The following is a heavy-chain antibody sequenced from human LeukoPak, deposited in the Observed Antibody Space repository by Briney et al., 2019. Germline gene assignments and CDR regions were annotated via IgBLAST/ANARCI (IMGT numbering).Heavy chain of an antibody. CDR2: IYYSGST. Sequence: SQTLSLTCTVSGGSISSGSYYWGWIRQPPGKGLEWIGSIYYSGSTYYNPSLKSRVTISVDTSKNQFSLKLSSVTAADTAVYYCASLFDYCSSTSCAAFDIWGQGTMVTVSS. CDR3: ASLFDYCSSTSCAAFDI. J-gene: IGHJ3*02. V-gene: IGHV4-39*01. CDR1: GGSISSGSYY. D-gene: IGHD2-2*01.